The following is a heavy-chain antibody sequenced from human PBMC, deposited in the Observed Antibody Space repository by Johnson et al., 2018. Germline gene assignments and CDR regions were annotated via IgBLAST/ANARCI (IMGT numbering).Heavy chain of an antibody. CDR1: GFTFSSYA. CDR2: ISGSGGST. Sequence: VQLVESGGGLVRPGGSLRLSCAASGFTFSSYAMSWVRQAPGKGLEWVSAISGSGGSTYYADSVKGRFTISRDNSKNTLYLQMNSLRAEDTAVYSCAKDRAMIGVAQMYYFDYWGQGTLVTVSS. V-gene: IGHV3-23*04. D-gene: IGHD3-22*01. J-gene: IGHJ4*02. CDR3: AKDRAMIGVAQMYYFDY.